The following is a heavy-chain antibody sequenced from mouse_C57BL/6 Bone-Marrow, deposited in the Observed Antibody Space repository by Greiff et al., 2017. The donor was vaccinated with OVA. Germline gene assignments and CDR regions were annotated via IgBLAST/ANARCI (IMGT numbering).Heavy chain of an antibody. D-gene: IGHD1-1*01. Sequence: VQLQQPGAELVKPGASVKMSCKASGYTFTSYWITWVKQRPGQGLEWIGDIYPGSGSTNYNEKFKSKATLTVDTSSSTAYMQLSSLTSEDSAVYYCARPHYGSSPYYYAMDYWGQGTSVTVSS. CDR3: ARPHYGSSPYYYAMDY. CDR2: IYPGSGST. CDR1: GYTFTSYW. V-gene: IGHV1-55*01. J-gene: IGHJ4*01.